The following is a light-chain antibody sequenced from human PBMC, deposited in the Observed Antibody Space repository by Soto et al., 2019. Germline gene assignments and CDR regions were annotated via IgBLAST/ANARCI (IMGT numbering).Light chain of an antibody. CDR3: QQRHMWPIT. V-gene: IGKV3D-20*02. CDR2: DAS. CDR1: QSVSSSY. Sequence: IDLTHTPATLSLAPGSRATRSCRASQSVSSSYLAWYQQKPGQAPRLLIYDASTRATGIPDRFSGSGSGTDFTLTISRLEPEDFAVYYCQQRHMWPITCGQGTRLE. J-gene: IGKJ5*01.